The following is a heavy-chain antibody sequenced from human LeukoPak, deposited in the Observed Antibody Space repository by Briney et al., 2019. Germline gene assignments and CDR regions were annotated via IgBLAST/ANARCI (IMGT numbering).Heavy chain of an antibody. Sequence: SQTLSLTCTVSGGSISSGSYYWSWIRQPAGKGLEWIGLIYTSGSTNSHPPLKSRVTISVDTSKTQFSLKLSSVPAADTAVYYCARPVSGSSGWYYNYWGQGTLVTVSS. CDR1: GGSISSGSYY. CDR3: ARPVSGSSGWYYNY. V-gene: IGHV4-61*02. CDR2: IYTSGST. D-gene: IGHD6-19*01. J-gene: IGHJ4*02.